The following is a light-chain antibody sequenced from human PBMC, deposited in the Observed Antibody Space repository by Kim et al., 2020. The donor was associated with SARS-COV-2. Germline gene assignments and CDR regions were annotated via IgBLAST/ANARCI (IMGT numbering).Light chain of an antibody. V-gene: IGLV1-51*01. CDR2: DNN. CDR1: SSNIGNNN. J-gene: IGLJ2*01. Sequence: GQKVTISCSGSSSNIGNNNVFWYQHLPGTAPKLLIYDNNKRPSGIPDRFSGSKSGTSASLGITGLQTGDEAEYYCASWDNSLYAVVFGGGTKLTVL. CDR3: ASWDNSLYAVV.